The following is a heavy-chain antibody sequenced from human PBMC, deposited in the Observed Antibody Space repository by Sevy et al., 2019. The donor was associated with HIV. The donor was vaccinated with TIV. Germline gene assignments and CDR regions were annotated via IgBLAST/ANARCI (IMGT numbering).Heavy chain of an antibody. CDR3: AKQSHCISTSCLDYDILNFDY. CDR2: ISGSGGST. D-gene: IGHD2-2*01. Sequence: GGSLRLSCAASGFTFSSYAMSWVRQAPEKGLEWVSAISGSGGSTYYADSVKGRFTISRDNSKNTLYLQMNSLRAEDTAVYYCAKQSHCISTSCLDYDILNFDYWGQGTLVTVSS. V-gene: IGHV3-23*01. CDR1: GFTFSSYA. J-gene: IGHJ4*02.